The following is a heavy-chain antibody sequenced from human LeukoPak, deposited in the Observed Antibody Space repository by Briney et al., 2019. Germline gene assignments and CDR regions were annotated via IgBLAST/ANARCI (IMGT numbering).Heavy chain of an antibody. D-gene: IGHD3-10*01. J-gene: IGHJ6*02. Sequence: APVKVSCKASGYTFTSYYMHWVRQAPGQGLEWMGIINPSGGATSYAQKFQGRVAMIGDTSTSTVYMQMSSLRIDDTAVYYCAGHSDLGSGSHYPYYYLIDVWGQGTTVTVSS. V-gene: IGHV1-46*01. CDR2: INPSGGAT. CDR3: AGHSDLGSGSHYPYYYLIDV. CDR1: GYTFTSYY.